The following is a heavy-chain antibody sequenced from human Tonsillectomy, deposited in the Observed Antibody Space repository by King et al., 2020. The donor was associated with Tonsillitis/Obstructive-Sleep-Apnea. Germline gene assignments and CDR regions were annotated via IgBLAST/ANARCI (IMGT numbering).Heavy chain of an antibody. Sequence: VQLQQSGPGLVKPSQTLSLTCAISGDSVSSKRATLNWIRQSPSRGLVWLGRTYYRSKWFNVYKVSVKSRITINPDPSQNQFSLQLNSVTPEDTAVYYCASRSGSYSGAYDIWGQGTVVTVSS. V-gene: IGHV6-1*01. D-gene: IGHD1-26*01. CDR2: TYYRSKWFN. CDR1: GDSVSSKRAT. J-gene: IGHJ3*02. CDR3: ASRSGSYSGAYDI.